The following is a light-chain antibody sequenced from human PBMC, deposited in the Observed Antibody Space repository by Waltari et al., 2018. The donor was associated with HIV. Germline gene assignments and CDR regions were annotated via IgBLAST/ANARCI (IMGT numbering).Light chain of an antibody. CDR1: QSVSSSY. CDR2: GAS. V-gene: IGKV3-20*01. Sequence: EIVLTQSPGTLSLSPGERATLSCRASQSVSSSYLAWYQQKPGQALRLLFYGASSRATGIPDRFSGSGSGTDFTLTISRLEPEDFAVYYCQQYGSSPPYTFGQGTKLEIK. J-gene: IGKJ2*01. CDR3: QQYGSSPPYT.